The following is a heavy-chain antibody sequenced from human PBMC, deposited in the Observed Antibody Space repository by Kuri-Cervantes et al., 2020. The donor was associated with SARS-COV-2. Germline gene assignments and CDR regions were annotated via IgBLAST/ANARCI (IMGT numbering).Heavy chain of an antibody. D-gene: IGHD2-2*01. CDR3: GRGPAAIITPYFDY. J-gene: IGHJ4*02. CDR1: GVSVTTFGSY. Sequence: LRLSCAVSGVSVTTFGSYWTWIRQPPGKGLEWAGYIYYNGSTYYNPSLRSRVIVSVDRSKNQFSLKLSSVTAADTAVYYCGRGPAAIITPYFDYWGQGTLVTVSS. V-gene: IGHV4-31*02. CDR2: IYYNGST.